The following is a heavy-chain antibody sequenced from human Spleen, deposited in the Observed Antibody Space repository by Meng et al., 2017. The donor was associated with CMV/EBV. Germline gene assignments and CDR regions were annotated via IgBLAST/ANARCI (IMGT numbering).Heavy chain of an antibody. J-gene: IGHJ4*02. CDR2: IIPMGETA. Sequence: CKASGGTFSNYDINGVRQATGQGLEWMGTIIPMGETAIYTQKFRGRVTITADESTTTAHMEISGLTSEDTAVYYCATDGPGGGSYCLYWGQGTLVTVSS. D-gene: IGHD3-10*01. V-gene: IGHV1-69*11. CDR1: GGTFSNYD. CDR3: ATDGPGGGSYCLY.